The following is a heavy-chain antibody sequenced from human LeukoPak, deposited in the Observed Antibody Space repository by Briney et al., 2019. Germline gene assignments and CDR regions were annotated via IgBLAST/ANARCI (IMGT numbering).Heavy chain of an antibody. CDR1: GGSITSYY. CDR3: ARGRAGGKPHSDFYYVRRGGWFDP. J-gene: IGHJ5*02. V-gene: IGHV4-59*12. Sequence: SETLSLTCTVSGGSITSYYWSWIRQPPGKGLEWIAYIHNSGNTDYIPSLKSRVTISVDTSKNQFSLKLSSVTAADTAVYYCARGRAGGKPHSDFYYVRRGGWFDPWGQGTLVTVSS. D-gene: IGHD3-22*01. CDR2: IHNSGNT.